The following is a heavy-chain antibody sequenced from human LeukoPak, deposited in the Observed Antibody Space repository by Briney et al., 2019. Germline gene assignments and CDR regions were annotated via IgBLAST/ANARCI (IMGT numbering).Heavy chain of an antibody. J-gene: IGHJ4*02. CDR3: ATGKHYYDSSGYYFYYFDY. Sequence: GGSLRLSCAASGFTFSSYNMNWVRQAPGKGLEWVSSISSSSTYIFYADSVKGRFTISRDNAKNSLYLQMNSLGAEDTAVYYCATGKHYYDSSGYYFYYFDYWGQGTLVTVSS. V-gene: IGHV3-21*01. CDR2: ISSSSTYI. CDR1: GFTFSSYN. D-gene: IGHD3-22*01.